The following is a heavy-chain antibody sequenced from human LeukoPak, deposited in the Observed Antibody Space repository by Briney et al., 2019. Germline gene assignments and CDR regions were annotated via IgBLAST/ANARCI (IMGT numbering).Heavy chain of an antibody. J-gene: IGHJ4*02. CDR1: GYTFTDYY. CDR3: ARALYNWNDVGNDY. D-gene: IGHD1-1*01. Sequence: GASVKVSCKASGYTFTDYYMHWVRQAPGQGLEWMGWINPNSGGTNYAQKFQDRVTITRDTSISTAYMELSTLRSDDTAVYYCARALYNWNDVGNDYWGQGTLVTVSA. CDR2: INPNSGGT. V-gene: IGHV1-2*02.